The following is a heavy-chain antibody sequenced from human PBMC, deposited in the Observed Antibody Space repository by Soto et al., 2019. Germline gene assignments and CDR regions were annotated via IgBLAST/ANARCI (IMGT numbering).Heavy chain of an antibody. CDR2: IIPIFGTA. D-gene: IGHD3-3*01. CDR1: GGTFSTYA. Sequence: SVNVSCKASGGTFSTYAISWVRQAPGRGLEWMGGIIPIFGTAKYAQKFQGRVTITADESTSTAYMELSSLRSEDTAVYYCAREIYGVIISGGRDAFDIWGQGTMVTVSS. J-gene: IGHJ3*02. CDR3: AREIYGVIISGGRDAFDI. V-gene: IGHV1-69*13.